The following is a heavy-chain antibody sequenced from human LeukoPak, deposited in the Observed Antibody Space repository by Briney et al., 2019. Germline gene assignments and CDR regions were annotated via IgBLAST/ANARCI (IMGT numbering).Heavy chain of an antibody. D-gene: IGHD6-19*01. Sequence: GGSLRLSCAASGFTFSSYAMSWVRQAPGKRLEWVSAISGSGGSTYYADSVKGRFTISRDNSKNTLYLQMNSLRAEDTAVYYCAKDLPNPAVAGTNDAFDIWGQGTTVTVSS. CDR1: GFTFSSYA. CDR2: ISGSGGST. CDR3: AKDLPNPAVAGTNDAFDI. V-gene: IGHV3-23*01. J-gene: IGHJ3*02.